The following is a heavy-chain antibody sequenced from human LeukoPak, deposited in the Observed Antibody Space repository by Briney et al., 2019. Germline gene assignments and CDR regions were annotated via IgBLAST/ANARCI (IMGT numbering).Heavy chain of an antibody. CDR1: ELTLGNTG. CDR2: INQDGGTR. V-gene: IGHV3-7*01. Sequence: PGGPLRLSCAASELTLGNTGMPWFRQLPGKGLDWVANINQDGGTRQYADSVRGRFTISRDNAKNSLYLEMNSLRAEDTGLYHCARDMKGNLDYWGQGTLVTVSS. D-gene: IGHD3-16*01. CDR3: ARDMKGNLDY. J-gene: IGHJ4*02.